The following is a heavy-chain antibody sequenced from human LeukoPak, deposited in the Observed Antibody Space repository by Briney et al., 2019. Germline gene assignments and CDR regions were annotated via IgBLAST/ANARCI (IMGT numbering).Heavy chain of an antibody. Sequence: PSETLSLTCRVSGGSINSDFWTWIRQPAGKGLEWIGRIHSSETTIYSPSLKSRVTMSLDMAKKQFSLKVTSVTAADTAVYYCARGPQYSSSWSSRFDPWGQGTLVTVSS. V-gene: IGHV4-4*07. CDR1: GGSINSDF. CDR2: IHSSETT. J-gene: IGHJ5*02. D-gene: IGHD6-13*01. CDR3: ARGPQYSSSWSSRFDP.